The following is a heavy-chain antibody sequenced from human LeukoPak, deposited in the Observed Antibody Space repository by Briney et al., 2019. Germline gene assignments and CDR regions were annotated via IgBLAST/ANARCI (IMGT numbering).Heavy chain of an antibody. CDR3: AKRIWSGYLYYYYGMDV. J-gene: IGHJ6*02. CDR2: ISGSGGST. D-gene: IGHD3-3*01. V-gene: IGHV3-23*01. Sequence: GGSLRLSCAASGFTFSSYAMSWVRQAPGKGLEWVSAISGSGGSTYYADSVKGRFTIYRDNSKNTLYLQMNSLRAEDTAVYYCAKRIWSGYLYYYYGMDVWGQGTTVTVSS. CDR1: GFTFSSYA.